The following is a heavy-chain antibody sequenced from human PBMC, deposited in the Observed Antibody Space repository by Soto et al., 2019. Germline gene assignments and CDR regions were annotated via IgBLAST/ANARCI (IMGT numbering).Heavy chain of an antibody. CDR3: ARFHDFWSGYTFDY. CDR2: INHSGST. J-gene: IGHJ4*02. CDR1: GGSFSGYY. V-gene: IGHV4-34*01. D-gene: IGHD3-3*01. Sequence: ETLSLTCAVYGGSFSGYYWSWIRQPPGKGLEWIGEINHSGSTNYNPSLKSRVTISVDTSKDQFSLKLSSVTAADTAVYYCARFHDFWSGYTFDYWGQGTLVTVSS.